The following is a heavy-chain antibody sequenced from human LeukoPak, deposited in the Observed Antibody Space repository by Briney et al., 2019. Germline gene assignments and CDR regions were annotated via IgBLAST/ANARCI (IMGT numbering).Heavy chain of an antibody. CDR1: GFTFSSCW. CDR2: MNPDGSEK. J-gene: IGHJ4*02. D-gene: IGHD3-22*01. V-gene: IGHV3-7*01. CDR3: ARDRALYDSRRGYYYTEDDY. Sequence: GGSLRLSCAASGFTFSSCWMSWVRQAPGKGLEWVANMNPDGSEKYFLHSVKGRFTISRENAKSSLYLQMNSLRGDDTAVYYCARDRALYDSRRGYYYTEDDYWGQGTLVTVSS.